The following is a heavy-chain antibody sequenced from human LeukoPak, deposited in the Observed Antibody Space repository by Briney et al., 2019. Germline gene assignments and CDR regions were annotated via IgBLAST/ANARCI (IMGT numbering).Heavy chain of an antibody. CDR1: GFTFSNYA. CDR3: ARVSQNAVQEGRLYYFDY. V-gene: IGHV3-20*01. CDR2: INWNGGST. D-gene: IGHD6-25*01. J-gene: IGHJ4*02. Sequence: GGSLRLSCAASGFTFSNYAMSWVRQAPGKGLEWVSGINWNGGSTGYADSVKGRFTISRDNAKNSLYLQMNSLRAEDTALYHCARVSQNAVQEGRLYYFDYWGQGTLVTVSS.